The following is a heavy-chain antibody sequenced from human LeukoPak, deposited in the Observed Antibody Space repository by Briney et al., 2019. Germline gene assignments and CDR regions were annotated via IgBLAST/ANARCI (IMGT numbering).Heavy chain of an antibody. CDR2: IKGKVDGGTT. CDR1: GLPFTNAW. D-gene: IGHD3-9*01. CDR3: TTVGLYTILTGHSHDSSDM. J-gene: IGHJ3*02. V-gene: IGHV3-15*01. Sequence: GGSLRLSCSASGLPFTNAWMSWVGQAPGKGLEWIGRIKGKVDGGTTDHAAPVKGRFTISRDDSRNTLYLQMNSLKIEDTAVYYCTTVGLYTILTGHSHDSSDMWGQGTMVTVSS.